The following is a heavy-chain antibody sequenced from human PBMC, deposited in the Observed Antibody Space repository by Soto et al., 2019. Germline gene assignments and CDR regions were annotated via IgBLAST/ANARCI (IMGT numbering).Heavy chain of an antibody. V-gene: IGHV1-58*01. Sequence: SVKVSCKASGFTFSSSAVQWVRQARGQRLEWIGWIVLGNGNTNYAQKFQERVTITRDMSTSTAYMEVRSLTSDDTAVYYCARELNYYDSSGYHSTEGAHWGQGTLVTVSS. D-gene: IGHD3-22*01. CDR2: IVLGNGNT. CDR3: ARELNYYDSSGYHSTEGAH. CDR1: GFTFSSSA. J-gene: IGHJ4*02.